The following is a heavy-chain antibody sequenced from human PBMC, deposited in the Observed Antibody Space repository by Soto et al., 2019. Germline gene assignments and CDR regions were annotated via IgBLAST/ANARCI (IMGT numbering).Heavy chain of an antibody. Sequence: SLKISCVPSAYISIHYWIGWVRQTPGQGLERMGIVYPRDSDTRYNPSFQGQVTISADRSTGTAFLQWRSLKASDTALYYCARPPLPGYSIHFNTWGQRTLVTVSS. CDR3: ARPPLPGYSIHFNT. CDR1: AYISIHYW. CDR2: VYPRDSDT. D-gene: IGHD2-15*01. V-gene: IGHV5-51*01. J-gene: IGHJ5*02.